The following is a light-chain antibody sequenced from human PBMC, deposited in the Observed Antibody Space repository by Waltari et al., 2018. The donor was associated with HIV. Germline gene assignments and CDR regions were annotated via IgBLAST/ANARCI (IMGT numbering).Light chain of an antibody. V-gene: IGKV1-39*01. J-gene: IGKJ1*01. Sequence: DIQMTQPPSSPSASIRDRGTITCRASHSIHTYLNWYQQKPGKAPNLLIYVASNLQSGVPSRFSGSGSGTDFTLTISRLQPEDFATYYCQQNDRAPLAFGQGTKVELK. CDR2: VAS. CDR1: HSIHTY. CDR3: QQNDRAPLA.